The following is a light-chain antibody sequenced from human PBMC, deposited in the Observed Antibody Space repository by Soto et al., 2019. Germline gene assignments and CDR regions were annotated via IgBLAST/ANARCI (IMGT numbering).Light chain of an antibody. CDR2: KAS. V-gene: IGKV1-5*03. Sequence: DIQMTQSPSTLSASVGDRVTITCLASQSISSWLAWYQQKPGKAPKVLIYKASSLESGVPSRSSGSGAGTEFTLTISSLQPDDFATYYCQQYKSYPWTFGQGTKVDI. J-gene: IGKJ1*01. CDR1: QSISSW. CDR3: QQYKSYPWT.